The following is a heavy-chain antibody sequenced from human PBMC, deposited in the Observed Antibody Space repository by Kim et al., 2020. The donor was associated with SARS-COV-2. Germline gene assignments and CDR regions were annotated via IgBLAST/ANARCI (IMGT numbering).Heavy chain of an antibody. J-gene: IGHJ4*02. V-gene: IGHV3-7*03. Sequence: DGSQTSYGDSVRGRFTISRDNAKNSLYLQMNCLTGEDTAVYYCSRCCGLDYWGQGAQVTVSS. D-gene: IGHD6-25*01. CDR2: DGSQT. CDR3: SRCCGLDY.